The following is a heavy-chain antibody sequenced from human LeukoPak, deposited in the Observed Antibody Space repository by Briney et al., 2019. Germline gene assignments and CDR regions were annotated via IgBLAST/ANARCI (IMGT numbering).Heavy chain of an antibody. Sequence: ASVKVSCKASGYTFTSYDINWVRQATGQGLEWMGWMNPNSGNTGYAQKFQGRVTMTRDTSTSTVYMELSSLRSEDTAVYYCARTYGSGSPSDYWGQGTLVTVSS. J-gene: IGHJ4*02. CDR2: MNPNSGNT. CDR1: GYTFTSYD. D-gene: IGHD3-10*01. CDR3: ARTYGSGSPSDY. V-gene: IGHV1-8*01.